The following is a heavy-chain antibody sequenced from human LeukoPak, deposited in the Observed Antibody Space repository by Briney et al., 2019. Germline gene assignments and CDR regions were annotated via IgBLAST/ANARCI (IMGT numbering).Heavy chain of an antibody. CDR1: GFTVSSNY. Sequence: PGGSLRLSCAASGFTVSSNYMSWVRQAPGKGLEWVSVIYSGGSTYYADSVKGRFTISRDNSKNTLYLQMNSLRAEDTAVYYCARGAYSSSWYGGDYWGQGTLVTVSS. J-gene: IGHJ4*02. CDR3: ARGAYSSSWYGGDY. CDR2: IYSGGST. V-gene: IGHV3-53*01. D-gene: IGHD6-13*01.